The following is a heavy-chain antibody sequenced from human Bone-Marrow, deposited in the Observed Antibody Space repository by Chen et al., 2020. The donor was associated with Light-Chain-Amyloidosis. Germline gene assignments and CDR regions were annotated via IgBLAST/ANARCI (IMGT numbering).Heavy chain of an antibody. Sequence: AQLVSAGGGLVQPGGSLRLSCAASGFTFSSNWMSWVRQAPGKGLEWVANINHDGTREYYGYCVKEGGEREREKKKKERRRKRKRRREEEKEGEEGERGFATDYWGQGTLVTVSS. CDR1: GFTFSSNW. CDR2: INHDGTRE. CDR3: ERGFATDY. V-gene: IGHV3-7*01. J-gene: IGHJ4*02. D-gene: IGHD3-16*01.